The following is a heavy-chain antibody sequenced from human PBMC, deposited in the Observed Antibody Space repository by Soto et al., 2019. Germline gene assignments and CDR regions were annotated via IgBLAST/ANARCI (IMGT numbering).Heavy chain of an antibody. CDR3: AKVAMTENGIWVMDS. Sequence: PVGSLRLSCAASGFTFRNYAMTWARQAPGKGLEWVSSLLRSGSSSYYADFGRGRFSICGDTSDISFYLQMDNLRAEDTAIYYFAKVAMTENGIWVMDSWGQGTVVTGSS. CDR1: GFTFRNYA. V-gene: IGHV3-23*01. CDR2: LLRSGSSS. D-gene: IGHD3-16*01. J-gene: IGHJ5*01.